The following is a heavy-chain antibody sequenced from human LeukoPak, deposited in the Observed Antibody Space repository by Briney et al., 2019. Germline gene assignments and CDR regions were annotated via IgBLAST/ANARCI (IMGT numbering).Heavy chain of an antibody. CDR2: ISYDGSNK. D-gene: IGHD6-19*01. Sequence: PGGSLRLSCAASGFTFSSYGMHWVRQAPGKGLEWVAVISYDGSNKYYADSAKGRFTISRDNSKNTLYLQMNSLRAEDTAVYYCAKATPYSSGWPYYFDYWGQGTLVTVSS. CDR3: AKATPYSSGWPYYFDY. V-gene: IGHV3-30*18. CDR1: GFTFSSYG. J-gene: IGHJ4*02.